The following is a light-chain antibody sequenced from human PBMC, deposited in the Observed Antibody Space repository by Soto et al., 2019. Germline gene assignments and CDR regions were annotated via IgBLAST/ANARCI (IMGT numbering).Light chain of an antibody. Sequence: QSALTQPASVSGSPGQSITISCTGTRSDVGGYNYVSWYQQHPGKAPKLMIFDGSNRPSGVSNRFSGSKSGNTASLTISGLQAEDEADYYCSSYTSSSTLVFGTGIKVTVL. J-gene: IGLJ1*01. CDR2: DGS. CDR1: RSDVGGYNY. CDR3: SSYTSSSTLV. V-gene: IGLV2-14*01.